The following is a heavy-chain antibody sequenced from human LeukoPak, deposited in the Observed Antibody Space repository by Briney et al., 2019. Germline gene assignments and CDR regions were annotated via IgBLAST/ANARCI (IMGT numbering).Heavy chain of an antibody. Sequence: ASVKVSCKASGYTFTSYGISWVRQAPGQGLEWMGWISAYNGNTNYAQKLQGRVTITADESTSTAYMELSSLRSEDTAVYYCARPRRYYDFWSGDYYGMDVWGQGTTVTVSS. V-gene: IGHV1-18*01. D-gene: IGHD3-3*01. CDR3: ARPRRYYDFWSGDYYGMDV. CDR1: GYTFTSYG. J-gene: IGHJ6*02. CDR2: ISAYNGNT.